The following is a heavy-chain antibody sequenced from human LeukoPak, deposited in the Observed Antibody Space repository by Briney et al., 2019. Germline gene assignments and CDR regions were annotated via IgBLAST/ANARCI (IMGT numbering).Heavy chain of an antibody. J-gene: IGHJ4*02. CDR1: GFTFSSYA. Sequence: GGSLRLSCAASGFTFSSYAMHWVRQAPGKGLEWVAVISYDGSNKYYADPVKGRFTISRDNSKNTLYLQMNSLRAEDTAVYYCARASGGPYFDYWGQGTLVTVSS. D-gene: IGHD2-15*01. CDR3: ARASGGPYFDY. CDR2: ISYDGSNK. V-gene: IGHV3-30-3*01.